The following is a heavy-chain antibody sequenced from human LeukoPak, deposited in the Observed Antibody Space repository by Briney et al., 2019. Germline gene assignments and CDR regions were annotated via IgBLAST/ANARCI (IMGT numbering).Heavy chain of an antibody. CDR3: ARDLYAYDSSGYYPLVGY. V-gene: IGHV1-3*01. CDR2: INAGNGNT. J-gene: IGHJ4*02. Sequence: ASVKVSFKASGYTFTSYAMHWVRQAPGQRLEWMGWINAGNGNTKYSQKFQGRVTITRDTSASTAYMELSSLRSEDTAVYYCARDLYAYDSSGYYPLVGYWGQGTLVTVSS. CDR1: GYTFTSYA. D-gene: IGHD3-22*01.